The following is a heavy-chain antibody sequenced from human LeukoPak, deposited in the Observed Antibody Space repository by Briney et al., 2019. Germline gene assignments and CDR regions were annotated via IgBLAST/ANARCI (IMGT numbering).Heavy chain of an antibody. CDR3: AKDNDPPGIYYYYGMDV. J-gene: IGHJ6*02. CDR2: ISGSGGST. D-gene: IGHD3-10*01. CDR1: GFTFSSYA. V-gene: IGHV3-23*01. Sequence: PGASLRLSCAAPGFTFSSYAMSWVRQAPGKGLEWVSAISGSGGSTYYADSVKGRFTISRDNSKNTLYLQMNSLRAEDTAVYYCAKDNDPPGIYYYYGMDVWGQGTTVTVSS.